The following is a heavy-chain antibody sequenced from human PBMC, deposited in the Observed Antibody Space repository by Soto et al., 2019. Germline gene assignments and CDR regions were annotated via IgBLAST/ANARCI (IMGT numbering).Heavy chain of an antibody. J-gene: IGHJ5*02. CDR3: ARDGYYDSLNDNWFDP. Sequence: QVQLQESGPGLVKPSGTLSLTCAVSGGSISSSNWWSWVRQPPGKGLEWIGEIYHSGSTNYNPSLKSRVTIAVDKSQNQFSLKLCAVTAADTAVYYCARDGYYDSLNDNWFDPGGQRTLFTVSA. V-gene: IGHV4-4*02. CDR1: GGSISSSNW. CDR2: IYHSGST. D-gene: IGHD3-3*01.